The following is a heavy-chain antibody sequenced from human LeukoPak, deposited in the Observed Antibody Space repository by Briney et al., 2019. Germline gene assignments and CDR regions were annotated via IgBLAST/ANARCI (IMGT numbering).Heavy chain of an antibody. V-gene: IGHV1-46*01. CDR1: GYTFTSYY. J-gene: IGHJ4*02. CDR3: ARELHVERDDY. Sequence: ASVKVSCKGSGYTFTSYYMHWVRQAPGQGLEWMGIINPSGGSTSYAQKFQGRVTMTRDTSTSTVYMELSSLRSEDTAVYYCARELHVERDDYWGQGTLVTVSS. D-gene: IGHD1-1*01. CDR2: INPSGGST.